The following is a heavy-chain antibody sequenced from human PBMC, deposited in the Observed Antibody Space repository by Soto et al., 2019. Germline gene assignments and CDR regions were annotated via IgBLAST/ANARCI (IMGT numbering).Heavy chain of an antibody. CDR3: ASGGSVLRRFDH. CDR1: GLSLSDYG. CDR2: INNRGDTT. Sequence: XGSLRLSCAASGLSLSDYGMNWVRQAPGRGLDWISYINNRGDTTNYADSVKGRFTISRDKAKNSLYLQMNSLRDEDTAVYHCASGGSVLRRFDHWGQGARVTVSS. J-gene: IGHJ4*02. V-gene: IGHV3-48*02. D-gene: IGHD2-15*01.